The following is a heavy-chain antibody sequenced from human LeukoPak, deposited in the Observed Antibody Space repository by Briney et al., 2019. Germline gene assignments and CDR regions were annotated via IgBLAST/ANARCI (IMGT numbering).Heavy chain of an antibody. CDR3: ARLKIMVRGVITLYYFDY. D-gene: IGHD3-10*01. CDR2: INHSGST. J-gene: IGHJ4*02. CDR1: GWFFSGYY. Sequence: PSETLSLTCAVYGWFFSGYYWSWIRQPPGKGLEWIGEINHSGSTNYNPSLKSRVTISVDTSKNQFSLKLSSVTAADTAVYYCARLKIMVRGVITLYYFDYWGQGTLVTVSS. V-gene: IGHV4-34*01.